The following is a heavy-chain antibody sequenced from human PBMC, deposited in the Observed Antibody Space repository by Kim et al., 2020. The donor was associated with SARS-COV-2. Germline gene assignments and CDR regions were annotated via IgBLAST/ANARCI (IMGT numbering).Heavy chain of an antibody. Sequence: ASVKVSCKASGYSFTRHAVNWVRQAPGRRPEWMGWINSLTGNPTYAQDFRGRFVFSFDTSGSAAYLQISSLKVEDTAVYYCASVRVEIVATHAFVIWGQG. D-gene: IGHD5-12*01. J-gene: IGHJ3*02. CDR3: ASVRVEIVATHAFVI. CDR2: INSLTGNP. V-gene: IGHV7-4-1*02. CDR1: GYSFTRHA.